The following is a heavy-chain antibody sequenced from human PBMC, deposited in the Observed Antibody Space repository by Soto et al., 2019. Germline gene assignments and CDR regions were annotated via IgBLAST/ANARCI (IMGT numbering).Heavy chain of an antibody. Sequence: VGSLSLSCASSVCTFSSYAMSCVRHSPGKWLEWVSVISGSVGTTYYADSVKGRFTISRDNSKSTLFLQMNSLGADDTAVYYCATSLPRTNFDFWSDYLESWGQGTLVNVSS. V-gene: IGHV3-23*01. CDR2: ISGSVGTT. CDR3: ATSLPRTNFDFWSDYLES. J-gene: IGHJ4*02. CDR1: VCTFSSYA. D-gene: IGHD3-3*01.